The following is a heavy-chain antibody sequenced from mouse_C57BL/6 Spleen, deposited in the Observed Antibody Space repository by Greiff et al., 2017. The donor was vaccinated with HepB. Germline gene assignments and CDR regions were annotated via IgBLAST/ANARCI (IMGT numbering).Heavy chain of an antibody. V-gene: IGHV1-19*01. CDR1: GYTFTDYY. CDR2: INPYNGGT. Sequence: VQLKESGPVLVKPGASVKMSCKASGYTFTDYYMNWVKQSHGKSLEWIGVINPYNGGTSYNQKFKGKATLTVDKSSSTAYMELNSLTSEDSAVYYCARKDPFYAMDYWGQGTSVTVSS. J-gene: IGHJ4*01. CDR3: ARKDPFYAMDY.